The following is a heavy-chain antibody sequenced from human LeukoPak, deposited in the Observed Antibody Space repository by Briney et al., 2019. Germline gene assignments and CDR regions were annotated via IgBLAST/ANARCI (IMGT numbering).Heavy chain of an antibody. V-gene: IGHV3-21*01. J-gene: IGHJ6*03. Sequence: GGSLRLSCAASGFTFSSYSMNWVRQAPGKGLEWVSSISSSSSYIYYADSVKGRFTISRDNAKKSLYLQMSSLRAEDTAVYYCARDGYGYYDYVWGSYRYQYMDVWGKGTSVTVSS. CDR3: ARDGYGYYDYVWGSYRYQYMDV. CDR2: ISSSSSYI. CDR1: GFTFSSYS. D-gene: IGHD3-16*02.